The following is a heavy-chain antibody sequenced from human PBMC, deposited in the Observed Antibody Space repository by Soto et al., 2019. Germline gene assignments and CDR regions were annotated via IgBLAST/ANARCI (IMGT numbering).Heavy chain of an antibody. D-gene: IGHD7-27*01. V-gene: IGHV1-8*01. CDR2: MSPKTANT. CDR3: TGGPPNWGFDS. CDR1: GYTFTRYG. J-gene: IGHJ5*01. Sequence: GAPMEVSCKASGYTFTRYGIYWVRQTPGQGLEWMGWMSPKTANTGYAQKFQGRVTMTRSTSISTAYMELSSLTSEDTAVYYCTGGPPNWGFDSWGQGTPVTVSS.